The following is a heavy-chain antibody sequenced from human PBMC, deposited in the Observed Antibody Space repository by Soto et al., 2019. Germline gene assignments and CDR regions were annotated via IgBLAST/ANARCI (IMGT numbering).Heavy chain of an antibody. CDR1: GYTFTSYA. V-gene: IGHV1-3*01. J-gene: IGHJ4*02. Sequence: QVQLVQSGAEVKKPGASVKVSCKASGYTFTSYAMHWVRQAPGQRLEWMGWINAGNGNTKYSQKFQGRVTITRDTSASTAYMELSSLRSEDTAVYYCARSIAVAGSSSALFDYWVQGTLVTVSS. CDR2: INAGNGNT. D-gene: IGHD6-19*01. CDR3: ARSIAVAGSSSALFDY.